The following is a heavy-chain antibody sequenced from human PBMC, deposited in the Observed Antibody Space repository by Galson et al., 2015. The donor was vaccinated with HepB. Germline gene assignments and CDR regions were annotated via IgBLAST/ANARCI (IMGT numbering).Heavy chain of an antibody. Sequence: SLRLSCAASGFTFSSYWMSWVRQAPGKGLEWVANIKQDGSEKYYVDSVKGRFTISRDNAKNSLYLQMNSLRAEDTAVYYCAGHYYYDSSGLSFFCDWGQGTLVTVSS. CDR1: GFTFSSYW. V-gene: IGHV3-7*01. D-gene: IGHD3-22*01. J-gene: IGHJ4*02. CDR2: IKQDGSEK. CDR3: AGHYYYDSSGLSFFCD.